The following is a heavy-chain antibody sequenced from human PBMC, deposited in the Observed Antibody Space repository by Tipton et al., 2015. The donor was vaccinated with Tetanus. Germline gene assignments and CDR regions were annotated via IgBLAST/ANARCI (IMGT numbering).Heavy chain of an antibody. J-gene: IGHJ4*02. CDR2: LTPIFGTT. CDR3: ARATHRISRAYDY. CDR1: GGTFTNYA. V-gene: IGHV1-69*01. D-gene: IGHD2-21*01. Sequence: QLVQSGAEMKKPGSSVKVSCKASGGTFTNYALSWVRQAPGQGLEWVGGLTPIFGTTNSAAKFQGRVTITADESTNQAYMELSSLRSEATAVYYCARATHRISRAYDYWGPGTQITVSS.